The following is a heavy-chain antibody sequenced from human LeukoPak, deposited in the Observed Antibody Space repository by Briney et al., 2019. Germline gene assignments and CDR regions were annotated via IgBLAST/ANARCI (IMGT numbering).Heavy chain of an antibody. CDR2: MYYSGST. J-gene: IGHJ4*02. V-gene: IGHV4-38-2*02. CDR1: GYSINNGYY. CDR3: ARAGGSGLIDY. D-gene: IGHD6-19*01. Sequence: PSETLSLTCTVSGYSINNGYYWGWIRQAPGKGLEWIGSMYYSGSTYYNPSLKSRVTISINTSKNQFSLKLSSVTAADTAVYYCARAGGSGLIDYWGQGTLVTVSS.